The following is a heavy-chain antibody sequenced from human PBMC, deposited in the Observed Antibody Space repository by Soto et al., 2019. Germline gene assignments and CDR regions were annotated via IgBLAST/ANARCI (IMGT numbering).Heavy chain of an antibody. CDR1: GYTFTNYA. CDR3: AREDCSGTSCHTQENYYAMDV. Sequence: ASVKVSCKASGYTFTNYAMHWVRQAPGQRLKWMGWINAGNGNTKYSQKFQGRVTITRDTSASTAYMELSSLRSEDTAVYYCAREDCSGTSCHTQENYYAMDVWGQGTMVTVSS. CDR2: INAGNGNT. V-gene: IGHV1-3*01. D-gene: IGHD2-2*01. J-gene: IGHJ6*02.